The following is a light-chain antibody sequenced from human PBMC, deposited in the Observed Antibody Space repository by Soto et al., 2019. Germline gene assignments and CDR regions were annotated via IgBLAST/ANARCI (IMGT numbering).Light chain of an antibody. CDR2: LEGSGSY. CDR3: ETCASTPHV. J-gene: IGLJ1*01. V-gene: IGLV4-60*03. CDR1: SGHSSYI. Sequence: QPVLTQSSSASASLGSSVKLTYTLSSGHSSYIIAWHQQQPGKAPRYLMKLEGSGSYNKGSGGPDRFSGSSSGADRYLTISHLHSEDEAEDYSETCASTPHVSGTGSRV.